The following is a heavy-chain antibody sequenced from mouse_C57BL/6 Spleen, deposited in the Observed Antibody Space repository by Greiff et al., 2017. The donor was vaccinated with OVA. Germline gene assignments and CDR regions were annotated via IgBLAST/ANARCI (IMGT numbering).Heavy chain of an antibody. CDR3: TRGSSGLYYFDY. Sequence: VQLQQSGAELVRPGASVTLSCKASGYTFTDYEMHWVKQTPVHGLEWIGAIDPETGGTAYNQKFKGKAILTADKSSSTAYMELRSLTSEDSAVYYCTRGSSGLYYFDYWGQGTTLTVS. CDR1: GYTFTDYE. D-gene: IGHD3-2*02. CDR2: IDPETGGT. J-gene: IGHJ2*01. V-gene: IGHV1-15*01.